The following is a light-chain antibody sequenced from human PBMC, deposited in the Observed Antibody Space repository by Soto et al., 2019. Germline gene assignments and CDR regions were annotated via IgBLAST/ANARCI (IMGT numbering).Light chain of an antibody. Sequence: DIPMTQSPSPLSASVGDRVTITCRSSQSISSYVNWYQQKPGIAPRLLIFAASNLQTGVPSRFSGSGSGTDFTLTISSLPPGDFGTYFCQHTYSTPFTFGPGTKVDI. V-gene: IGKV1-39*01. J-gene: IGKJ3*01. CDR2: AAS. CDR3: QHTYSTPFT. CDR1: QSISSY.